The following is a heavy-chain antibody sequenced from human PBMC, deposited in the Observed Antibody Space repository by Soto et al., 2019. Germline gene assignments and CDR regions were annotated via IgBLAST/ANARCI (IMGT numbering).Heavy chain of an antibody. CDR1: GGSFSGYY. CDR2: INHSGST. V-gene: IGHV4-34*01. J-gene: IGHJ4*02. Sequence: SETLSLTCAVYGGSFSGYYWSWIRQPPGKGLEWIGEINHSGSTNYNPSLKSRVTISVDTSKNQFSLKLSSVTAADTTVYYCARGGLRWWTYYFDYWGQGTLVTVSS. D-gene: IGHD2-8*02. CDR3: ARGGLRWWTYYFDY.